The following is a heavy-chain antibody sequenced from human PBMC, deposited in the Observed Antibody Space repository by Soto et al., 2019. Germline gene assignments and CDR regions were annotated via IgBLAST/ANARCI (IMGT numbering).Heavy chain of an antibody. CDR3: AHSGHVIDSSSSRFDY. CDR1: GFSLSTSGMG. CDR2: IYWDDDK. Sequence: SCPTLVNPTQTLTLTCTFSGFSLSTSGMGVGWIRQPPGKALEWLALIYWDDDKRYSPSLKSRLTITKDTSKNQVVLTMTNMDPVDTATYYCAHSGHVIDSSSSRFDYWGQGTLVTVSS. V-gene: IGHV2-5*02. D-gene: IGHD6-6*01. J-gene: IGHJ4*02.